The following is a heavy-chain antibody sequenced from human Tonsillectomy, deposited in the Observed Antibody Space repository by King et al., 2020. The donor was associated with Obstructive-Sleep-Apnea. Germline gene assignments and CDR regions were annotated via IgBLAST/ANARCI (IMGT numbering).Heavy chain of an antibody. V-gene: IGHV3-9*01. D-gene: IGHD3-10*01. CDR3: AKSASGSYYNSWFDP. CDR2: INWNSGSI. J-gene: IGHJ5*02. CDR1: GFTFDDYA. Sequence: VQLVESGGGLVQPGRSLRLSCAASGFTFDDYAMHWVRQAPGKGLEWVSGINWNSGSIGYADSVKGRFTISRDNAKNSLYLQMDSLRAEDTALYYCAKSASGSYYNSWFDPWGQGTLVRLL.